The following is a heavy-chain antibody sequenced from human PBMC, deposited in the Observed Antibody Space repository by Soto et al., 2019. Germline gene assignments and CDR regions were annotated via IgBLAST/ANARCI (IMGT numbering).Heavy chain of an antibody. CDR3: ARVGIVVVPAVYGMDV. D-gene: IGHD2-2*01. Sequence: PGGSLRLSCAASGFTFSRYSMNWVRQAPGKGLEWVSYISSSSNSIYYADSVKGRFTISRDNAKNSLHLQMNSLRAEDTAVYYCARVGIVVVPAVYGMDVWGQGTTVTVSS. CDR1: GFTFSRYS. J-gene: IGHJ6*02. CDR2: ISSSSNSI. V-gene: IGHV3-48*01.